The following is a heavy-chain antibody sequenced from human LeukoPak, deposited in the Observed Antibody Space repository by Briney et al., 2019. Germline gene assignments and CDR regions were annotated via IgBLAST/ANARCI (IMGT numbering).Heavy chain of an antibody. CDR2: INPNSGGT. Sequence: GASVKVSCKASGYTSTGYYMHWVRQAPGQGLEWMGWINPNSGGTNYAQKFQGRVTMTRDTSISTAYMELSRLRSDDTAVYYCARAGLQYCGGDCYSAPRRYYYYYYGMDVWGQGTTVTVSS. J-gene: IGHJ6*02. CDR1: GYTSTGYY. CDR3: ARAGLQYCGGDCYSAPRRYYYYYYGMDV. D-gene: IGHD2-21*02. V-gene: IGHV1-2*02.